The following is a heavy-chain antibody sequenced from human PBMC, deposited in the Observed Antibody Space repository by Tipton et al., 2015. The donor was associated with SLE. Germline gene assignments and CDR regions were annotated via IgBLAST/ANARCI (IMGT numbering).Heavy chain of an antibody. J-gene: IGHJ3*02. CDR3: ARNTGNSWSGAFDN. V-gene: IGHV3-72*01. D-gene: IGHD4-23*01. Sequence: SLRLSCAASGFTFSDHYMDWVRQAPGKGLEWVGRIRNKANRYTTEYAASVKGRFIVSRDDSENSLYLQMNSLKTEDTAVYYCARNTGNSWSGAFDNWGQGKMVTVSS. CDR1: GFTFSDHY. CDR2: IRNKANRYTT.